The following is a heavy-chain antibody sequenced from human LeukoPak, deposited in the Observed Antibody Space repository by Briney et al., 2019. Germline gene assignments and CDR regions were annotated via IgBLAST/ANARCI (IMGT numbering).Heavy chain of an antibody. CDR1: GDSISSYY. CDR3: ASRSSIWSGYQDTLYYFDS. CDR2: ISYSGGT. V-gene: IGHV4-59*01. Sequence: PSETLSLTCTVSGDSISSYYWSWVRQPPGKRLEWIGYISYSGGTSYNPSLKSRVTISVDTSKNQFSLKLSSVTAADTAVYYCASRSSIWSGYQDTLYYFDSWGQGTLVTVSS. D-gene: IGHD3-3*01. J-gene: IGHJ4*02.